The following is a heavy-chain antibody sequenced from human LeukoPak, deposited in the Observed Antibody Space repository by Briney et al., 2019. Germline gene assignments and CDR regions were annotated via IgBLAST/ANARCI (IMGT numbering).Heavy chain of an antibody. J-gene: IGHJ4*02. Sequence: ASVKVSCKASGYTFTSYAMHWVRQAPGQRLEWTGWINAGNGNTKYSQKFQGRVTITRDTSTSTVYMELSSLRSEDTAVYYCARVYSSGYYDDYWGQGTLVTVSS. D-gene: IGHD3-22*01. CDR2: INAGNGNT. CDR3: ARVYSSGYYDDY. CDR1: GYTFTSYA. V-gene: IGHV1-3*01.